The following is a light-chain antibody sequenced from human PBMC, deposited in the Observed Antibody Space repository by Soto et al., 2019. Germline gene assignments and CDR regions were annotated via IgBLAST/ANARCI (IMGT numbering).Light chain of an antibody. CDR1: QSVSSK. CDR3: KPYTDWPPTWT. CDR2: GAS. Sequence: EIVMTQSPATLSVSPGERATLSCRASQSVSSKLAWYQQKPGQAPRVLIYGASTRATGIPARFSGSGSGTEFTLAISSLQSEDFAVYYCKPYTDWPPTWTFGQGTRVEI. J-gene: IGKJ1*01. V-gene: IGKV3-15*01.